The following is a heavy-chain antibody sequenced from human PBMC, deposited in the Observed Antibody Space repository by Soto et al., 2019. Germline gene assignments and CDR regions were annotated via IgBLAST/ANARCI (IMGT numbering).Heavy chain of an antibody. D-gene: IGHD6-13*01. Sequence: SETLSLTCTVSGGSISSNNYYWGWIRQPPGKGLERIGSIYYSGRTYYNTSLKSRVTISVDTSKNQFSLKMSSVTSADTAVYYCARRAAAGTAFDYWGQGTPGTVSS. CDR1: GGSISSNNYY. CDR3: ARRAAAGTAFDY. CDR2: IYYSGRT. V-gene: IGHV4-39*01. J-gene: IGHJ4*02.